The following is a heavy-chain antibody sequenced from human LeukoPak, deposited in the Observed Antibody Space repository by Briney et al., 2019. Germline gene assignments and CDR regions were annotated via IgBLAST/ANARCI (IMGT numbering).Heavy chain of an antibody. CDR2: IYYSGST. CDR1: GGSISSGDYY. CDR3: VRSVVVTAKSGAYAFDI. V-gene: IGHV4-30-4*01. D-gene: IGHD2-21*02. Sequence: SETLSLTCTVSGGSISSGDYYWSWIRQPPGKGLELIGYIYYSGSTYYNPSLKSRVTISVDTSKNQFSLKLSSVTAADTAVYYCVRSVVVTAKSGAYAFDIWGQGTMVTVSS. J-gene: IGHJ3*02.